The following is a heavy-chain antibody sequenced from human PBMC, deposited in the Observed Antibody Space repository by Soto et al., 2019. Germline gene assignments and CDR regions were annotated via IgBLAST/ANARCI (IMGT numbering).Heavy chain of an antibody. D-gene: IGHD4-17*01. CDR1: GASIISTTEY. J-gene: IGHJ4*02. Sequence: PSETLSLTCTVSGASIISTTEYWGWIRQPPGRGLEWIGTISSIGSTYYNPSLEGRVTISVDTSKNQFSLKVTSVTAADTGLYYCARQDHGDYEFFFDYWGQGTLVTVS. CDR3: ARQDHGDYEFFFDY. CDR2: ISSIGST. V-gene: IGHV4-39*01.